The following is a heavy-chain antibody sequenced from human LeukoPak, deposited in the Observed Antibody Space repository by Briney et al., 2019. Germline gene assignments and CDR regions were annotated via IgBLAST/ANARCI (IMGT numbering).Heavy chain of an antibody. Sequence: GASVKVSCKAFGYIFTSYYMHWVRQAPGQGLEWMGVINPSGGSTSYPQKFQGRVTLTRDTSTSTVYMELSSLRSEDTAVYYCARSILWFGELFIYFDYWGQGTLVTVSP. CDR3: ARSILWFGELFIYFDY. J-gene: IGHJ4*02. CDR2: INPSGGST. D-gene: IGHD3-10*01. CDR1: GYIFTSYY. V-gene: IGHV1-46*01.